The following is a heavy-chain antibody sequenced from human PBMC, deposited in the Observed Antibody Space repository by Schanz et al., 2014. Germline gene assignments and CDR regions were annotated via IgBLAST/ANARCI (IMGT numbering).Heavy chain of an antibody. D-gene: IGHD6-19*01. CDR2: ISSSSIHK. CDR1: GFTFSDYY. J-gene: IGHJ4*02. Sequence: QVYLVESGGDLVKPGGSLRLSCAASGFTFSDYYMAWIRQAPGKGLEWVSHISSSSIHKNYADSVKGRFSISRDNGETSVYLQINSLRVEDTAVYYCAKAGSGWSTAGYYYWGQGTLVAVSS. CDR3: AKAGSGWSTAGYYY. V-gene: IGHV3-11*05.